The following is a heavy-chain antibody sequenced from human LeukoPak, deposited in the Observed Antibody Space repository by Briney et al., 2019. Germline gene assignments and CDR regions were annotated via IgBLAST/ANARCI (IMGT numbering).Heavy chain of an antibody. CDR3: ASVFSGSSDY. J-gene: IGHJ4*02. CDR1: GGSISSYY. V-gene: IGHV4-59*01. D-gene: IGHD3-22*01. Sequence: SETLSLTCTVSGGSISSYYWSWIRQPPGKGLEWIGYIYYSGSTNYNPSLKSRVTISVDTSKNQFSLKLSSVTAAGTAVYYCASVFSGSSDYWGQGTLVTVSS. CDR2: IYYSGST.